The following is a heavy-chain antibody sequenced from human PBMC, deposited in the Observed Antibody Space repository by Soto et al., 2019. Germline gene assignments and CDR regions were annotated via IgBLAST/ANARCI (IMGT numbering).Heavy chain of an antibody. D-gene: IGHD2-2*01. CDR1: EFTVTNNE. CDR2: LYSGGKT. J-gene: IGHJ4*02. V-gene: IGHV3-53*01. CDR3: ALRRVAYADF. Sequence: PGGSLRLSCAASEFTVTNNEMSWVRQAPEKGLEWVAILYSGGKTYYADSVEGRFTISRDGSKNTLYLHMHSLRAEDTDVYYCALRRVAYADFWGQGTRVTVSS.